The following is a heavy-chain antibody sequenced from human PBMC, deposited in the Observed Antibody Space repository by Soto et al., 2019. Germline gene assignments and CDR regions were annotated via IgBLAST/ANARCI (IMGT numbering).Heavy chain of an antibody. J-gene: IGHJ3*01. V-gene: IGHV3-74*01. CDR1: GFTFDYYW. Sequence: EVPLVESGGGLVQPGESLRLSCAASGFTFDYYWMHWVRQAPGKGLVWVSRISSDGTSTTYADSVKGRFTTSRDNAKTTLSLQMNSLRADDTAVYYCARGDRGAFDLWGQGTVVTVSS. D-gene: IGHD1-26*01. CDR3: ARGDRGAFDL. CDR2: ISSDGTST.